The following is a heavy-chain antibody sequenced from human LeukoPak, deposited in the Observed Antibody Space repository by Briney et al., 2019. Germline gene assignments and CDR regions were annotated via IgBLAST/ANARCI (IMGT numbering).Heavy chain of an antibody. D-gene: IGHD4-17*01. Sequence: ASVKVSCKVSGYTLTELSMHWVRQAPGKWLEWMGGFDPEDGETIYAQKFQGRVTMTEDTSTDTAYMELSSLRSEDTAVYYCATVDQFGTVTDYWGQGTLVTVSS. CDR2: FDPEDGET. J-gene: IGHJ4*02. CDR1: GYTLTELS. V-gene: IGHV1-24*01. CDR3: ATVDQFGTVTDY.